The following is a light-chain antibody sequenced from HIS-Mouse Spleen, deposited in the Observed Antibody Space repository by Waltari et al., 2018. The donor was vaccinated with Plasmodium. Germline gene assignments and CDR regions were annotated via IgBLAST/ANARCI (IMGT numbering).Light chain of an antibody. V-gene: IGKV3-15*01. CDR3: QQYNNWSFT. CDR1: QSVSSN. CDR2: GAG. Sequence: EIVMTQSPATLSVSPGERATLSCRASQSVSSNLAWYQQKPGQAPRLLIYGAGTRATGIPARFSGSGAGTEFTLTISSLQSEDFAVYYCQQYNNWSFTFGPGTKVDIK. J-gene: IGKJ3*01.